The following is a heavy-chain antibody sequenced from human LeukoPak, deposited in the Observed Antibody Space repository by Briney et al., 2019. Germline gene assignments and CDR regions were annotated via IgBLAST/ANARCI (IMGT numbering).Heavy chain of an antibody. D-gene: IGHD6-19*01. J-gene: IGHJ3*02. Sequence: PGGSLRLSCTASGFTFSDYYMSWIRQAPGKGLEWVSYISSSGSTIYYADSVKGRFTLSGDKAKNSLYLQMNSLRAEDTAVYYCASSASSGSAFDIWGQGTMVTVSS. CDR3: ASSASSGSAFDI. V-gene: IGHV3-11*01. CDR1: GFTFSDYY. CDR2: ISSSGSTI.